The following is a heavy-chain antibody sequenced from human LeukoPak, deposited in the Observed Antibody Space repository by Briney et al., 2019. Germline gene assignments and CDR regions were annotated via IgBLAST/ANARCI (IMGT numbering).Heavy chain of an antibody. CDR1: DGSISSYY. Sequence: SETLSLTCTVSDGSISSYYWSWIRQPPGKGLEWIGYIYYSGSTNYNPSLKSRVTISVDTSKNQFSLKLSSVTAADTAVYYCARAASGIAVAGNLGWFDPWGQGTLVTVSS. V-gene: IGHV4-59*01. J-gene: IGHJ5*02. D-gene: IGHD6-19*01. CDR2: IYYSGST. CDR3: ARAASGIAVAGNLGWFDP.